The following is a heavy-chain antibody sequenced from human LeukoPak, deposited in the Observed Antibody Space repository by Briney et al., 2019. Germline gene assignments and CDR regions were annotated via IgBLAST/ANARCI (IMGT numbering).Heavy chain of an antibody. D-gene: IGHD6-19*01. CDR3: ARDDLYSSGWSPTFDP. J-gene: IGHJ5*02. CDR2: IYHSGST. Sequence: PSETLSLTCTVSGYSISSGYYWGWIRQPPGKGLEWIGSIYHSGSTYYNPSLKSRVTISADTSKNQFSLKLSSVTAADTAVYYCARDDLYSSGWSPTFDPWGQGTLVTVSS. V-gene: IGHV4-38-2*02. CDR1: GYSISSGYY.